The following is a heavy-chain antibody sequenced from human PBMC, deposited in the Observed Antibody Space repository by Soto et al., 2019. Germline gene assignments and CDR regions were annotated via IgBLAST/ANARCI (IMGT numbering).Heavy chain of an antibody. CDR2: IYYSGST. Sequence: SETLSLTCTVSGGSISSSSYYWGWIRQPPGKGLEWIGSIYYSGSTYYNPSLKSRVTISVDTSKNQFSLKLSSVTAADTAVYYCARSSIAAAGIHWFDPWGQGTLVTSPQ. CDR3: ARSSIAAAGIHWFDP. CDR1: GGSISSSSYY. J-gene: IGHJ5*02. D-gene: IGHD6-13*01. V-gene: IGHV4-39*01.